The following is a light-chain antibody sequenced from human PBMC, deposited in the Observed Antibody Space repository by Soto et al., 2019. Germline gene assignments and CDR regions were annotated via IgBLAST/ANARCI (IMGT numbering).Light chain of an antibody. CDR2: KAS. J-gene: IGKJ1*01. Sequence: DIQMTQSPSTLSGSVGDRVTITCRASQTISSWLAWYQQKPGKAPKLLIYKASTLKSWVPSRFSGSGAGTEFTLTISSLQPDDFATYYCQHYNSYSEAFGQGTKGELK. V-gene: IGKV1-5*03. CDR3: QHYNSYSEA. CDR1: QTISSW.